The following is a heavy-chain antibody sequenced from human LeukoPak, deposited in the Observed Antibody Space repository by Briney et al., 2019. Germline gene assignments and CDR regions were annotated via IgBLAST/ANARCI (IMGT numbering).Heavy chain of an antibody. V-gene: IGHV3-23*01. CDR1: GFTFSSYA. J-gene: IGHJ6*03. D-gene: IGHD2-8*01. CDR2: FSGSGGTT. CDR3: ANGNRCTSPNCLGYYYFYMDV. Sequence: GGSLRLSCAASGFTFSSYAMNWVRQAPGRGLEWVSGFSGSGGTTYYADSVEGRFTISRDNSKNTLYLQMNSLRAEDTAVYYCANGNRCTSPNCLGYYYFYMDVWGKGTTVTVSS.